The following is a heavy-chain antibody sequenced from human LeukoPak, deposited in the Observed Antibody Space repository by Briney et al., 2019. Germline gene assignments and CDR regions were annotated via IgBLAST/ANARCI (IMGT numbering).Heavy chain of an antibody. CDR3: ARYGSGSYYQGGYYFDY. V-gene: IGHV1-69*13. J-gene: IGHJ4*02. D-gene: IGHD3-10*01. CDR2: IIPVFGTA. CDR1: GGTFSSYA. Sequence: GASVKVSCKASGGTFSSYAISWVRQAPGQGLEWMGGIIPVFGTANYAQKFQGRVTITADESTSTAYMELSSLRSEDTAVYYCARYGSGSYYQGGYYFDYWGQGTLVTVSS.